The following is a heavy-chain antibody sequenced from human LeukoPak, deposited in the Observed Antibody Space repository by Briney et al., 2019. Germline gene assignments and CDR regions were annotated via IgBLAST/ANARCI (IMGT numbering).Heavy chain of an antibody. D-gene: IGHD2-2*01. CDR3: ARRLNQLKYSEDAFDI. CDR2: TYPGDSDP. V-gene: IGHV5-51*01. Sequence: GESLKSSCKGSGYSFTNYWIGWVRQMPGKGLEWMGITYPGDSDPRYSPSFQGQVTISADKSISTAYLQWSSLKASDTAMYYCARRLNQLKYSEDAFDIWGQGTMVTVSS. J-gene: IGHJ3*02. CDR1: GYSFTNYW.